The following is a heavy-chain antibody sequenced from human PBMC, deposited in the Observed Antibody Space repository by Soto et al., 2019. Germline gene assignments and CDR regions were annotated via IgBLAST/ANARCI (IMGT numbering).Heavy chain of an antibody. V-gene: IGHV3-9*01. J-gene: IGHJ6*02. CDR1: GFTFDDYA. D-gene: IGHD5-18*01. Sequence: PGGSLRLSCAASGFTFDDYAMHWVRQAPGKGLEWVSGISWNSGSIGYADSVKGRFTISRDNAKNSLYLQMNSLRAEDTALYYCAKDAGQLWPRGYYYGMDVSGQGTTATVSS. CDR2: ISWNSGSI. CDR3: AKDAGQLWPRGYYYGMDV.